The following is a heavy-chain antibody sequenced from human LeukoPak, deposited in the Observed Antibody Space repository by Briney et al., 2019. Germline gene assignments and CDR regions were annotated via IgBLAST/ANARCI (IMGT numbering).Heavy chain of an antibody. CDR2: ISSSGSTI. CDR3: ASRDTPMAEGYYGMDV. J-gene: IGHJ6*02. CDR1: GFTFSDYS. D-gene: IGHD5-18*01. Sequence: PGGSLRLSCAASGFTFSDYSMSWIRQAPGKGLEWVSYISSSGSTIYYADSVKGRFTISRDNANNSLYLQMNSLRAEDTAVYYCASRDTPMAEGYYGMDVWGQGTTVTVSS. V-gene: IGHV3-11*01.